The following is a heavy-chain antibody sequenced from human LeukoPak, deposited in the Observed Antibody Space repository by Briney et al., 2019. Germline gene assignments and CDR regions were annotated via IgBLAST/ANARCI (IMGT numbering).Heavy chain of an antibody. CDR2: ISGSGGST. D-gene: IGHD6-13*01. V-gene: IGHV3-23*01. CDR1: GFTFSSYA. CDR3: AKYPGIAAAGPNFY. J-gene: IGHJ4*02. Sequence: GGSLSLSCAASGFTFSSYAMSWVRQAPGKGLEWVSAISGSGGSTYYADSVKGRFTISRDNSKNTLYLQMNSLRAEDTAVYYCAKYPGIAAAGPNFYWGQGTLVTVSS.